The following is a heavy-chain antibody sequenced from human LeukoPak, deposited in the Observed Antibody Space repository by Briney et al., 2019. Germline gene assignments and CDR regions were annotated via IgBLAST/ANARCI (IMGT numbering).Heavy chain of an antibody. D-gene: IGHD3-9*01. CDR1: GGSISSYY. Sequence: SETLSLTCTVSGGSISSYYWSWIRQPPGKGLEWIGYVYYSGSTNYNPSLKSRVTISVDMSKKQFSLKLSSVTAADTAVYYCARGVFGTGYAHFDYWGQGTLVTVSS. J-gene: IGHJ4*02. CDR3: ARGVFGTGYAHFDY. CDR2: VYYSGST. V-gene: IGHV4-59*01.